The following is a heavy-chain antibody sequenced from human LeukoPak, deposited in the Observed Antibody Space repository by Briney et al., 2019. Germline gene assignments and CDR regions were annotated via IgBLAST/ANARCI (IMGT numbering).Heavy chain of an antibody. CDR1: RGSIRYNPYF. Sequence: SETLSLTCSVSRGSIRYNPYFWGWIRQPPGKGLEWIGSIYYTGSTYYNPSLKNRVTISLDTSKNQFSLKLTSVTAADTAVYYCASRNWNSAIDYWGQGTLVTVSS. CDR3: ASRNWNSAIDY. D-gene: IGHD1-1*01. J-gene: IGHJ4*02. V-gene: IGHV4-39*07. CDR2: IYYTGST.